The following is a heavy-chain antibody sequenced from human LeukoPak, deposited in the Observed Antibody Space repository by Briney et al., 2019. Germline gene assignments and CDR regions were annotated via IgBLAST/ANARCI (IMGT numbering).Heavy chain of an antibody. J-gene: IGHJ5*02. CDR2: ISSSGSTI. CDR3: ARDYYGSGSYYRYNWFDP. D-gene: IGHD3-10*01. CDR1: GFTFSSYE. V-gene: IGHV3-48*03. Sequence: QSGGSLRLSCAASGFTFSSYEMNWVRQAAGKGLEWVSYISSSGSTIYYADSVKGRFTISRDNAKNSLYLQMNSLRAEDTAVYYCARDYYGSGSYYRYNWFDPWGQGTLVTVSS.